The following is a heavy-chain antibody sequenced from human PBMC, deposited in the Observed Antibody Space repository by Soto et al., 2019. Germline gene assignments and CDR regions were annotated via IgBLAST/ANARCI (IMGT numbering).Heavy chain of an antibody. J-gene: IGHJ4*02. Sequence: QVPLVESGGGVVQPGRSLRLSCAASGLTFSAYVMHWVRQAPGKGLEWVALISYDGNKKYYADSVKGRFTISRDNSKNTLFLQMNSLRVDDTAVYYCARGLGYCSGGSCHWGQGTLVTVSS. CDR3: ARGLGYCSGGSCH. CDR2: ISYDGNKK. CDR1: GLTFSAYV. D-gene: IGHD2-15*01. V-gene: IGHV3-30-3*01.